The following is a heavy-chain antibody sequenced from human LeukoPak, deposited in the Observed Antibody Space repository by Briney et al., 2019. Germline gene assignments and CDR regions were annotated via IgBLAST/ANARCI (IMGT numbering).Heavy chain of an antibody. CDR3: AIRFGRLGGSWNPFDS. V-gene: IGHV4-34*01. CDR1: GGSFSDYW. J-gene: IGHJ4*02. Sequence: SETLSLTCAVYGGSFSDYWWTWIRQSPGKGLEWIGEVNHSGRTNYNPSLKSRVSISVDRSKKQFSLKLTSVTAADTALYYCAIRFGRLGGSWNPFDSWGRGTLVTVSS. D-gene: IGHD1-1*01. CDR2: VNHSGRT.